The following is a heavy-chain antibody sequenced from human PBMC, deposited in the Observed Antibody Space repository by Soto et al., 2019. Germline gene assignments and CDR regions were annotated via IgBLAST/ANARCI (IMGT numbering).Heavy chain of an antibody. D-gene: IGHD6-13*01. CDR2: IYPGDSDT. V-gene: IGHV5-51*01. J-gene: IGHJ5*02. CDR3: ARGQTLRIAARNWFDP. Sequence: GESLKISCKGSGYSFTSYWIGWVRQMPGKGLEWMGIIYPGDSDTRYSPSFQGQVTISADKSISTAYLQWSSLKASDTAMYYCARGQTLRIAARNWFDPWGQGTLVTVSS. CDR1: GYSFTSYW.